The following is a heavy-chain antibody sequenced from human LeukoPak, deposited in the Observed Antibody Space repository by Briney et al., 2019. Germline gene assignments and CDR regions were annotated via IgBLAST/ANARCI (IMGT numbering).Heavy chain of an antibody. V-gene: IGHV3-7*01. CDR2: IKQDGREK. Sequence: GGSLRLSCAASGFTFSSYAMSWVRQAPGKGPEWVANIKQDGREKHYVDSVKGRFTISRDNAKSSLYLQMNSLRAEDTAVYYCTRDEAAATDWGQGTLVTVSS. D-gene: IGHD6-13*01. J-gene: IGHJ4*02. CDR1: GFTFSSYA. CDR3: TRDEAAATD.